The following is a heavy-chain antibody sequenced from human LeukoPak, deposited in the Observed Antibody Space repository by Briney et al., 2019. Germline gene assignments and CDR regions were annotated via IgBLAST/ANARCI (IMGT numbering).Heavy chain of an antibody. CDR3: ARVKAAAGLPHDY. Sequence: GGSLRLSCAASGFTFSSYAMHWVRQAPGKGLEWVAVISYDGSNKYYADSVKGRFTISRDNSKNTLYLQMNSLRAEDTAVYYCARVKAAAGLPHDYWGQGTLVTVSS. J-gene: IGHJ4*02. V-gene: IGHV3-30-3*01. CDR1: GFTFSSYA. D-gene: IGHD6-13*01. CDR2: ISYDGSNK.